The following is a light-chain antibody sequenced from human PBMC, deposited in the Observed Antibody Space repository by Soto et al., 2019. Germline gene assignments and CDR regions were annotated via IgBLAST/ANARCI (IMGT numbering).Light chain of an antibody. CDR2: RDN. CDR1: SSNIGGYY. CDR3: ATWDDSVSGRV. V-gene: IGLV1-47*01. Sequence: QSVLTQPPSASGTPGQRVTISCSGSSSNIGGYYVSWYQQFPGTAPKLLIYRDNQRPSGVPDRFSGSTSGTSGSLAISGLRSEDEADYYCATWDDSVSGRVFGGGTQLTVL. J-gene: IGLJ3*02.